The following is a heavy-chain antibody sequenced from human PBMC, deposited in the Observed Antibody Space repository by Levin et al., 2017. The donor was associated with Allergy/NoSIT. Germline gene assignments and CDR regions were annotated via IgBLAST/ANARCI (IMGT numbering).Heavy chain of an antibody. J-gene: IGHJ6*03. D-gene: IGHD1-1*01. Sequence: ASVKVSCQGSGYSFTSYWIGWVRQMPGKGLEWMGIIYPGDSDTRYSPSFQGQVSISADKSISTAYLQWSSLKASDTAIFYCARRGTRDYYYYMDVWGKGTTVTVSS. CDR2: IYPGDSDT. CDR3: ARRGTRDYYYYMDV. CDR1: GYSFTSYW. V-gene: IGHV5-51*01.